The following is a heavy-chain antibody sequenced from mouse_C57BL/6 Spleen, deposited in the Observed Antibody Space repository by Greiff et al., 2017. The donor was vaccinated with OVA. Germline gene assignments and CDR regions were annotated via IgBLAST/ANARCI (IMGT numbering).Heavy chain of an antibody. D-gene: IGHD2-4*01. Sequence: EVKLVESGGGLVKPGGSLKLSCAASGFTFSDYGMHWVRQAPEKGLEWVAYISSGSSTIYYADTVKGRFTISRDNAKNTLFLQMTSLRSEDTAMYYCARYYDYDLAWFAYWGQGTLVTVSA. V-gene: IGHV5-17*01. J-gene: IGHJ3*01. CDR2: ISSGSSTI. CDR3: ARYYDYDLAWFAY. CDR1: GFTFSDYG.